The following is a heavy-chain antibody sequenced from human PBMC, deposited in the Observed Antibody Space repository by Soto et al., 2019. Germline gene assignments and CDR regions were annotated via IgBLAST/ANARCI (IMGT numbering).Heavy chain of an antibody. D-gene: IGHD1-1*01. CDR1: GYTLTELS. V-gene: IGHV1-24*01. CDR2: FDPEDGET. J-gene: IGHJ4*02. CDR3: ATSVNLSWNFDY. Sequence: ASVKVSCKVSGYTLTELSMHWVRQAPGKGLEWMGGFDPEDGETIYAQKFQGRVTMTEDTSTDTAYMELSSLRSEDTAVYYCATSVNLSWNFDYWGQGTLVTVYS.